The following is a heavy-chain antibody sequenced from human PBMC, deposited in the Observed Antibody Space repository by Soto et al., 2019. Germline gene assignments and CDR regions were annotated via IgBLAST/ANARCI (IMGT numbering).Heavy chain of an antibody. CDR3: AREKNSGYYRTVDY. CDR1: GFSLSGHG. CDR2: VTYDDPER. J-gene: IGHJ4*02. D-gene: IGHD3-10*01. Sequence: QVQLVASGGGVVQPGRSLSLSCAASGFSLSGHGLHWVRQAPGGGLEWVAVVTYDDPERHYPDSVKGRFTITRDTSKNTFYLQMNSLRVEDTAMYYCAREKNSGYYRTVDYWGQGTLVIVSS. V-gene: IGHV3-30*03.